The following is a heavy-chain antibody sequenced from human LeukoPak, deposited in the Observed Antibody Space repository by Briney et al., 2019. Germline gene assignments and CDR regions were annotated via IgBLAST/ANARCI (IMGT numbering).Heavy chain of an antibody. J-gene: IGHJ4*02. D-gene: IGHD2-21*01. CDR2: IYYSGST. V-gene: IGHV4-34*01. CDR1: GGSFSGYY. Sequence: SETLSLTCAVYGGSFSGYYWSWIRQPPGKGLEWIGNIYYSGSTYYNPSLKSRVTISEDTSKNQFSLKLNSVTAADTAVYYCARLSRTALVGYWGQGTLVTVSS. CDR3: ARLSRTALVGY.